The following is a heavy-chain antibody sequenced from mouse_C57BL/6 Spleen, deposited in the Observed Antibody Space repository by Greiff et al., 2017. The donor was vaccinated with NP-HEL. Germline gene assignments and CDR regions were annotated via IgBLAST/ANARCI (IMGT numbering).Heavy chain of an antibody. V-gene: IGHV5-16*01. J-gene: IGHJ2*01. Sequence: EVKLVESEGGLVQPGSSMKLSCTASGFTFSDYYMAWVRQVPEKGLEWVANINYDGSSTYYLDSLKSRFIISRDNAKNILYLQMSSLKSEDTATYYCARLNWALDYWGQGTTLTVSS. CDR2: INYDGSST. CDR1: GFTFSDYY. D-gene: IGHD4-1*02. CDR3: ARLNWALDY.